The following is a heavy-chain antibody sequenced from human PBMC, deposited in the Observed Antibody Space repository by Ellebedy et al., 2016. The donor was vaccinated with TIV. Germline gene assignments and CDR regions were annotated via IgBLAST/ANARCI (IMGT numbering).Heavy chain of an antibody. CDR1: GFTFSNYN. Sequence: GESLKISCEGSGFTFSNYNFNWVRQAPGKGLEWVASISSRSSYIYSADSVKGRFTLSRDNAKNSLPLQMNSLRVEDTAIYFCARDYGGNSGYFDHWGQGTLVTVSS. CDR2: ISSRSSYI. J-gene: IGHJ4*02. V-gene: IGHV3-21*01. CDR3: ARDYGGNSGYFDH. D-gene: IGHD4-23*01.